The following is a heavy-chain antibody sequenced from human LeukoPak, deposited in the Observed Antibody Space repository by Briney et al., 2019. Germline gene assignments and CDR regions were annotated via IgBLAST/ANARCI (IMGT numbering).Heavy chain of an antibody. J-gene: IGHJ6*02. CDR3: AATVTTLIYYYYGMDV. CDR2: ISGSGGST. D-gene: IGHD4-17*01. Sequence: GGSLRLSCAASGFTFSSYAMSWVRQAPGKGLEWVSAISGSGGSTYYADSVKDRFTISRDNSKNTLYLQMNSLRAEDTAVYYCAATVTTLIYYYYGMDVWGQGTTVTVSS. V-gene: IGHV3-23*01. CDR1: GFTFSSYA.